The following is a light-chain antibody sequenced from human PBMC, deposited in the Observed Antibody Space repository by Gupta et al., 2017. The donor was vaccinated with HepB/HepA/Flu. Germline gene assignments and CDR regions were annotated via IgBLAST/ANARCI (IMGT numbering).Light chain of an antibody. CDR1: YSLVFSDRNTY. Sequence: DVVMSQTQLSLPVTLGLSVFISCSASYSLVFSDRNTYLHWLQLRPGHSPRRLIYQVSNRDSGVPDRFSGSASGTDFTLKISRVEAEDVGVYYCMQATHWPYTFGQGTTVEIK. J-gene: IGKJ2*01. V-gene: IGKV2-30*01. CDR2: QVS. CDR3: MQATHWPYT.